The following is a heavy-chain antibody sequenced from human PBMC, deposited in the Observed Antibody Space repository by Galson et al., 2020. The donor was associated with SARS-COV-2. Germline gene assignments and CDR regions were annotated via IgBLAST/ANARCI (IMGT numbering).Heavy chain of an antibody. D-gene: IGHD3-10*01. Sequence: GESLKISCAATGFTFSSYGMHWVRQAPGKGLEWVAVIWYDGSNKYYADSVKGRFTISRDNSKNTLYLQMNSLRAEDTAVYYCAREGSEVYYYYYGMDVWGQGTTVTVSS. J-gene: IGHJ6*02. CDR1: GFTFSSYG. V-gene: IGHV3-33*01. CDR2: IWYDGSNK. CDR3: AREGSEVYYYYYGMDV.